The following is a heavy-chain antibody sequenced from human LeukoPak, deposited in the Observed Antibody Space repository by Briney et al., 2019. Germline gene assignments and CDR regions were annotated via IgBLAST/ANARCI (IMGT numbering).Heavy chain of an antibody. Sequence: SETLSLTCTVSGGSISSYYWSWIRQPPGKGLEWIGYIYYSGSTNYNPSLKSRVTISVDTSKNQFSLKLSSVTAADTAVYYCAREPDGSYTDYWGQGTLVTVSS. J-gene: IGHJ4*02. V-gene: IGHV4-59*01. CDR1: GGSISSYY. CDR2: IYYSGST. D-gene: IGHD1-26*01. CDR3: AREPDGSYTDY.